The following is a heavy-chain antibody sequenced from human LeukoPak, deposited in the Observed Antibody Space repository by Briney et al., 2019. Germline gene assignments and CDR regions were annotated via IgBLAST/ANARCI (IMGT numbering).Heavy chain of an antibody. V-gene: IGHV3-33*01. Sequence: GGSLRLSCAASGFIFSSYGMHWVRQAPGKGLEWVAVIWYDGSNKYYADSVKGRFTNSRDNSKNTLYLQMNSLRAEDTAVYYCARGALDYGDYPYYFDYWGQGTLVTVSS. CDR3: ARGALDYGDYPYYFDY. CDR1: GFIFSSYG. D-gene: IGHD4-17*01. CDR2: IWYDGSNK. J-gene: IGHJ4*02.